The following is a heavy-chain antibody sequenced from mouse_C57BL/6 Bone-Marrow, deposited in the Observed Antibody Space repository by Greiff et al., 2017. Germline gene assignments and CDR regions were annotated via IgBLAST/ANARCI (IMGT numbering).Heavy chain of an antibody. CDR3: ARWITTGVATRYYFDY. V-gene: IGHV1-64*01. Sequence: QVQLQQPGAELVKPGASVKLSCKASGYTFTSYWMHWVKQRPGQGLEWIGMIHPNSGSTNYNEKFKSKATLTVDKSSSTAYMQLSSLTSEDSAVYYCARWITTGVATRYYFDYWGQGTTLTVSS. CDR1: GYTFTSYW. D-gene: IGHD1-1*01. J-gene: IGHJ2*01. CDR2: IHPNSGST.